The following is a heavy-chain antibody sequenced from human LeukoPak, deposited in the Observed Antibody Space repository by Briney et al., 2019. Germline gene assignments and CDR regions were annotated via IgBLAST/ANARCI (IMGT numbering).Heavy chain of an antibody. J-gene: IGHJ1*01. D-gene: IGHD1-26*01. CDR1: GFTFDDYA. V-gene: IGHV3-9*01. Sequence: PGRSLRLSCAASGFTFDDYAMHWVRQAPGKGLEWVSGISWNSGSIGYADSVKGRFTISRDNAKNSLYLQMNSLRAEDTALYYCAKDFSHGIVGATTFQHWGQGTLVTVSS. CDR2: ISWNSGSI. CDR3: AKDFSHGIVGATTFQH.